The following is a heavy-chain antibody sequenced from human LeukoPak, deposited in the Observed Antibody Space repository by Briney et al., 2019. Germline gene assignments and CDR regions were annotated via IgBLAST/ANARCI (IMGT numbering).Heavy chain of an antibody. D-gene: IGHD6-19*01. V-gene: IGHV1-8*01. CDR2: MNPKSANT. J-gene: IGHJ4*02. CDR1: GHTFTSYD. CDR3: ARGRLSTNGWYKGDY. Sequence: ASVKVCCKASGHTFTSYDINWVRQATGQGLEWMGGMNPKSANTGYAQKFQGRVTMTRNTSINPAYMELSSLTSEDTAVYYCARGRLSTNGWYKGDYWGQGTLVTVPS.